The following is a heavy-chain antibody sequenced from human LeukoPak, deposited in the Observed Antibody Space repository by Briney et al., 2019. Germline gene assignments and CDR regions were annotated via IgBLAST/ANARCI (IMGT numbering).Heavy chain of an antibody. CDR2: IDQDGSEK. V-gene: IGHV3-7*01. CDR1: GSTSSRNF. Sequence: GGSLRLSCAVSGSTSSRNFMSWVRQTPDKGLEWVANIDQDGSEKKYVDSVKGRFTISRDNAKNSLFLQMNSLRAEDTAIYYCASGAGWESGYWGQGTLVTVSS. D-gene: IGHD1-26*01. CDR3: ASGAGWESGY. J-gene: IGHJ4*02.